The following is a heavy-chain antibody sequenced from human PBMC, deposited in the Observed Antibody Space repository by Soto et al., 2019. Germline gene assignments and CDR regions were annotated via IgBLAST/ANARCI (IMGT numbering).Heavy chain of an antibody. CDR1: GGSISSGYYY. V-gene: IGHV4-30-4*01. Sequence: SETLSLTCPVSGGSISSGYYYWSWIRQPPGKGLEWIGYIYYSGSTYYNPSLKSRVTISVDTSKNQFSLKLSSVTAADTAVYYCAVSIGARYFDYWGQGTLVTVSS. J-gene: IGHJ4*02. D-gene: IGHD6-6*01. CDR3: AVSIGARYFDY. CDR2: IYYSGST.